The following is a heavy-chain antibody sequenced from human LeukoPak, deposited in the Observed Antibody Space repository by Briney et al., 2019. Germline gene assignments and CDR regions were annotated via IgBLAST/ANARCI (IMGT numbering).Heavy chain of an antibody. V-gene: IGHV4-59*08. CDR1: GDSISAYY. D-gene: IGHD2-8*01. CDR3: ARRRAEGGSNGHYNWFDP. CDR2: IYFSGTT. Sequence: SETLSLTCTVTGDSISAYYSGWIRQPPGKGLEWIGYIYFSGTTKYNPSLESRVTISVDTSKNQFSLKLSSVTAADTAVYYCARRRAEGGSNGHYNWFDPWGQGILVTVSS. J-gene: IGHJ5*02.